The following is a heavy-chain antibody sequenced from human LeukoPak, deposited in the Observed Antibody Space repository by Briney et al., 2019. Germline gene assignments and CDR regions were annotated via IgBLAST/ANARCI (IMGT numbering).Heavy chain of an antibody. Sequence: GGSLRPSCAASGFTFSSYWMSWDRQAPGNGLEWVANIKQDGSEKYYVDSVKGRFTISRDNAKNSLYLQMNSLRAEDTAVYYCARALKDSSGYYYYYYYGMDVWGQGTTVTVSS. D-gene: IGHD3-22*01. CDR3: ARALKDSSGYYYYYYYGMDV. CDR2: IKQDGSEK. J-gene: IGHJ6*02. V-gene: IGHV3-7*01. CDR1: GFTFSSYW.